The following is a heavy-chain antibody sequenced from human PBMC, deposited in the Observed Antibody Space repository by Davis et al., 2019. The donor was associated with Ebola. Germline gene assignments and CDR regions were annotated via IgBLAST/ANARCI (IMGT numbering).Heavy chain of an antibody. CDR1: GFSFSSHW. Sequence: PGGSLRLSCAASGFSFSSHWMSWVRQAPGKGLEWVANMKGDGSLKNYVDSVKGRFTISRDNAKKSLYLEMNSLRAEDTAVYYCARSNEGYCSGGSCSPIKLFDNWGQGTLVTVSS. V-gene: IGHV3-7*01. D-gene: IGHD2-15*01. J-gene: IGHJ4*02. CDR3: ARSNEGYCSGGSCSPIKLFDN. CDR2: MKGDGSLK.